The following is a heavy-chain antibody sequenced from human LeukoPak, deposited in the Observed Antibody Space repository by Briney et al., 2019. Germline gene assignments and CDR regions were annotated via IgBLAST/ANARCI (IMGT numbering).Heavy chain of an antibody. V-gene: IGHV1-69*13. J-gene: IGHJ4*02. CDR2: TIPIFGTA. CDR1: GGTFSSYA. CDR3: ARGKPRSGGYFDY. Sequence: SVNVSCKASGGTFSSYAISWVRQAPGQGLEWMGGTIPIFGTANYAQKFQGRVTITADESTSTAYMELSSLRSEDTAVYYCARGKPRSGGYFDYWGQGTLVTVSS. D-gene: IGHD1-14*01.